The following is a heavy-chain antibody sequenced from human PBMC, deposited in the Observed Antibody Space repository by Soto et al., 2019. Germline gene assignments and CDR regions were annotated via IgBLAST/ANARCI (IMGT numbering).Heavy chain of an antibody. CDR2: IHYSGST. V-gene: IGHV4-59*01. Sequence: SETLSLTCTVSGGSISSYYWSWIRQPPGKGLEWIGYIHYSGSTNXNPSLKSRVTISVDTSKNQFALKLSSVTAADTAVYYCARERRDGYNWRNDYWGQGTLVTVS. J-gene: IGHJ4*02. CDR1: GGSISSYY. D-gene: IGHD5-12*01. CDR3: ARERRDGYNWRNDY.